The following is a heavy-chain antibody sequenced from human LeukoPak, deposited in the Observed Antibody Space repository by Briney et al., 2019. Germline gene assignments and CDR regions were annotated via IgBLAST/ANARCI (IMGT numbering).Heavy chain of an antibody. Sequence: SETLSLTCTVSGGSISSGSYYWSWIRQPAGKGLEWIGRIYTSGSTNYNPSLKSRVTISVDTSKNQFSLKLSSVTAADAAVYYCARGGYGDENFDYWGQGTLVTVSS. V-gene: IGHV4-61*02. CDR3: ARGGYGDENFDY. CDR2: IYTSGST. D-gene: IGHD4-17*01. J-gene: IGHJ4*02. CDR1: GGSISSGSYY.